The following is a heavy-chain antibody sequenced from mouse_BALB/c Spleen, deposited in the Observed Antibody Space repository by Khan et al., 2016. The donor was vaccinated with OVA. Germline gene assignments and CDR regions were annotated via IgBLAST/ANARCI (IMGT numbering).Heavy chain of an antibody. Sequence: QVRLQQSGAELAKPGASVKMSCKASGYTFINYWTLWVKQRPGQGLEWIGYINPSTGYTEYNQNFKDKATLTADKSSSTAYMQLSSLTSEDSAVYYCARRGLRWDFDYWGQGTTLTVSS. CDR2: INPSTGYT. V-gene: IGHV1-7*01. CDR1: GYTFINYW. J-gene: IGHJ2*01. CDR3: ARRGLRWDFDY. D-gene: IGHD1-1*01.